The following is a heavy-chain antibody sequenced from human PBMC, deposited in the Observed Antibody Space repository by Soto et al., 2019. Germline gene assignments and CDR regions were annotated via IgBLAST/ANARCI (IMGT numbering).Heavy chain of an antibody. J-gene: IGHJ5*02. CDR2: INAGNGNT. CDR1: GYTFTSYA. CDR3: ARYPAVMTTPKPFDP. D-gene: IGHD3-22*01. V-gene: IGHV1-3*01. Sequence: ASVKVSCKASGYTFTSYAMHWVRQAPGQRLEWMGWINAGNGNTKYSQKFQGRVTITRDTSASTAYMELSSVTAADTAVYYCARYPAVMTTPKPFDPWGQGTLVTVSS.